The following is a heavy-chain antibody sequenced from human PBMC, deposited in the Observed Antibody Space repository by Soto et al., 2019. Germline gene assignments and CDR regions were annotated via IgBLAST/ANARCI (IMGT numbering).Heavy chain of an antibody. D-gene: IGHD1-7*01. J-gene: IGHJ4*02. V-gene: IGHV3-23*01. CDR3: AKDRNYPRDQFHN. CDR2: ISANGQGI. Sequence: GGSLRLSCAASGFTFNNYAMSWVRQAPGKGLEWVSAISANGQGIYYADSVKGRFIISRDSSKNTVFLHMDSLTAEDTAVYYCAKDRNYPRDQFHNWGQGTLVPVSS. CDR1: GFTFNNYA.